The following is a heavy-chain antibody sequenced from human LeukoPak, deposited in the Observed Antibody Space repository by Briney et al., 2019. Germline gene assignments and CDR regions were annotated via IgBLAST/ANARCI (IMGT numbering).Heavy chain of an antibody. D-gene: IGHD2-15*01. CDR1: GFTFSDYY. V-gene: IGHV3-11*01. CDR2: ISSSGSTI. J-gene: IGHJ3*02. Sequence: GGSLRLSCAASGFTFSDYYMSWIRQAPGKGLGWVSYISSSGSTIYYADSVKGRFTISRDNAKNSLYLQMNSLRAEDTAVYYCARDLDIVVVVAAPGAFDIWGQGTMVTVSS. CDR3: ARDLDIVVVVAAPGAFDI.